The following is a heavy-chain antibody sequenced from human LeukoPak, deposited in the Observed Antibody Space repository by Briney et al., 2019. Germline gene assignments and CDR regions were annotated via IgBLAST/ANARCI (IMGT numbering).Heavy chain of an antibody. J-gene: IGHJ4*02. CDR2: IKGDGSST. CDR1: GFIFSSYW. D-gene: IGHD5-18*01. Sequence: AGRSLRLSCAASGFIFSSYWMPWVRHTPGKGLVWVSRIKGDGSSTSYADSVKGRFTISRDNAKNTLYLQMNSLRAEDTAVYYCARDGYSFGHDFDYWGQGTLVTVSS. V-gene: IGHV3-74*01. CDR3: ARDGYSFGHDFDY.